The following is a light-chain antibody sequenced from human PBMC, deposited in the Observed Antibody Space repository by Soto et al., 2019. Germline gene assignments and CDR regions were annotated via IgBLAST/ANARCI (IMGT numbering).Light chain of an antibody. CDR1: GSDVGAYNL. V-gene: IGLV2-14*02. CDR2: EST. Sequence: QSALTQPASVSGSPGQSITVSCTGTGSDVGAYNLVSWYQQHPGKAPTLIIYESTKRPSGISHRFSGSKSDNTASLTISGVRPEDEADYYCCSYTDIALDVVFGGGTKLTVL. CDR3: CSYTDIALDVV. J-gene: IGLJ2*01.